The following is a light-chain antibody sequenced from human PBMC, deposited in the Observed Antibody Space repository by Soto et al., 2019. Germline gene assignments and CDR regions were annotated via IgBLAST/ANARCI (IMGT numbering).Light chain of an antibody. J-gene: IGLJ1*01. CDR1: SSDVGGYNY. CDR3: SSYTSSSTLGV. Sequence: QSALTQPASVSGSPGQSITISCTGTSSDVGGYNYVSWYRQHPGKAPKLMIYDVSNRPSGVSNRFSGSKSGNTASLTISGLQAEDEADYYRSSYTSSSTLGVFGTGTKVTVL. CDR2: DVS. V-gene: IGLV2-14*01.